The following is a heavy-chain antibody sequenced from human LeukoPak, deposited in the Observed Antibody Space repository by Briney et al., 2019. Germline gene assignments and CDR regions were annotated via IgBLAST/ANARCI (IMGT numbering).Heavy chain of an antibody. Sequence: SVKVSCKASGGTFSSYAISWVRQAPGQGLEWMGGIIPIFGTANYAQQFQGRVTITTDESTSTAYMELSSLRSEDTAVYYCASFDEYSSSSALGYWGQGTLVTVSS. V-gene: IGHV1-69*05. J-gene: IGHJ4*02. CDR2: IIPIFGTA. CDR3: ASFDEYSSSSALGY. CDR1: GGTFSSYA. D-gene: IGHD6-6*01.